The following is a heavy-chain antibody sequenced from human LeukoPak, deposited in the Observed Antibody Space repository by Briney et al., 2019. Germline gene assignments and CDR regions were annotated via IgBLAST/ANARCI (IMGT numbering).Heavy chain of an antibody. Sequence: PSETLSLTCAVSGGSVSSSSYYWGWIRQPPGKGLEWIGSIYYSGSTYYNPSLKSRVTISVDTSKNQFSLKLSSVTAADTAVYYCARQTKNYYYDSSGYPDYWGQGTLVTVSS. V-gene: IGHV4-39*01. CDR1: GGSVSSSSYY. J-gene: IGHJ4*02. CDR3: ARQTKNYYYDSSGYPDY. CDR2: IYYSGST. D-gene: IGHD3-22*01.